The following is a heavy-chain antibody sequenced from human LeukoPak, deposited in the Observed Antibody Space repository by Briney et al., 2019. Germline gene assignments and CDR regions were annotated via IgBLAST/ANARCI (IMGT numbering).Heavy chain of an antibody. CDR2: VSPFSHET. Sequence: GASVKVSCKASGYTFISYGIGWVRQAPGQGLEWMGWVSPFSHETNYVEKIQGRVTMTTDRSANTAYMELRSLTSGDTAVYYCAKDLFLWYFDLWGRGTLVTVSS. CDR3: AKDLFLWYFDL. D-gene: IGHD2-21*01. J-gene: IGHJ2*01. CDR1: GYTFISYG. V-gene: IGHV1-18*01.